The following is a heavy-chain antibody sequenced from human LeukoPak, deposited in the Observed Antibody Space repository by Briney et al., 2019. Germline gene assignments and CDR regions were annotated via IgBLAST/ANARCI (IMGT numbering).Heavy chain of an antibody. J-gene: IGHJ3*02. CDR1: GGTFSSYA. V-gene: IGHV1-18*01. CDR3: ARDRGMTTVTAEI. Sequence: ASVKVSCKASGGTFSSYAISWVRQAPGQGLEWMGWISAYNGNTNYAQKLQGRVTMTTDTSTSTAYMELRSLRSDDTAVYYCARDRGMTTVTAEIWGQGTMVTVSS. CDR2: ISAYNGNT. D-gene: IGHD4-17*01.